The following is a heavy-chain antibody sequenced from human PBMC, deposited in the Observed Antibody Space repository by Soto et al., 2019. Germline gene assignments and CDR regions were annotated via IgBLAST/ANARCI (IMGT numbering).Heavy chain of an antibody. CDR3: ARDLPTMDV. CDR1: GYTFTSYG. J-gene: IGHJ6*02. V-gene: IGHV1-18*01. Sequence: QVQLVQSGAEVKKPGASVKVSCKASGYTFTSYGISWVRQAPGQGLEWMGWIRAYNGNTTYAQKLKGRVTMTTDTSTGTAYMGLRCVRFDATAVYYCARDLPTMDVWGQGTTVTVSS. CDR2: IRAYNGNT.